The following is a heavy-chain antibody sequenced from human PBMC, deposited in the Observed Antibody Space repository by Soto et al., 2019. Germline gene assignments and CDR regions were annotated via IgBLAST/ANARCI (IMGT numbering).Heavy chain of an antibody. CDR1: GGSISSYY. J-gene: IGHJ5*02. CDR3: ARDLGQQLHSQNWFDP. V-gene: IGHV4-59*01. Sequence: SETLSLTCTVSGGSISSYYWSWIRQPPGKGLEWIGYIYYSGSTNYNPSLKSRVTISVDTSKNQFSLKLSSVTAADTAVYYCARDLGQQLHSQNWFDPWGQGTLVTVSS. CDR2: IYYSGST. D-gene: IGHD6-13*01.